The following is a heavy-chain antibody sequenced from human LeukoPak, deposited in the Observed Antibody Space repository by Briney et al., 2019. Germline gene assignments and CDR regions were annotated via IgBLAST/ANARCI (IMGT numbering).Heavy chain of an antibody. CDR2: IYYSGST. Sequence: SETLSLTCTVSGGSISSSSYYWGWIRQPPGKGLEWIGYIYYSGSTNYNPSLKSRVTISVDTSKNQFSLKLSSVTAADTAVYYCARSRIQLWLGGFDYWGQGTLVTVSS. D-gene: IGHD5-18*01. CDR1: GGSISSSSYY. J-gene: IGHJ4*02. CDR3: ARSRIQLWLGGFDY. V-gene: IGHV4-61*05.